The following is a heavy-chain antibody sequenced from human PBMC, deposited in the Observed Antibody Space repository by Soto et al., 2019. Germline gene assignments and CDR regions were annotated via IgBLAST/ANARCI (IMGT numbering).Heavy chain of an antibody. D-gene: IGHD2-15*01. Sequence: ASVKVSCKASGYTFTSYAMHWVRKAPGKRIERMGWINAGNGNTKYSQKFQGRVTITRDTSASTAYMELSSLRSEDTAVYYCAMELVFCSGGSCYVSYWFDPWGQGTLVTVSS. V-gene: IGHV1-3*01. CDR2: INAGNGNT. CDR1: GYTFTSYA. J-gene: IGHJ5*02. CDR3: AMELVFCSGGSCYVSYWFDP.